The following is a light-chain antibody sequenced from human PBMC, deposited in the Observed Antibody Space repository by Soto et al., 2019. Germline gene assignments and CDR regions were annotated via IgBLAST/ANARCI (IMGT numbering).Light chain of an antibody. CDR3: SSYTSSSTL. CDR1: SSNIGSNA. J-gene: IGLJ1*01. V-gene: IGLV1-44*01. Sequence: QSVLTQPPSASGTPGQRVTISCSGSSSNIGSNAVNWYRQLPGTAPKLLIYDNNQRPSGVPDRFSGSKSDTSASLAISGLQSEDEADYYCSSYTSSSTLFGTGTKLTVL. CDR2: DNN.